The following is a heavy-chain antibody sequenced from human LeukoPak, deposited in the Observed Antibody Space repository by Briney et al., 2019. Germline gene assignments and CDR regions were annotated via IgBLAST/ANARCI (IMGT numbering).Heavy chain of an antibody. CDR2: ISGSGGRT. Sequence: PGGSLRLSCAGSGFSFSNYAMSWVRQAPGKGLEWVSIISGSGGRTYYADSVKGRFTISRDNSKNTLYLQMNSLRAEDTAVYYCARVYQGVSLFDGIDYWGQGTLVTVSS. D-gene: IGHD3-10*01. V-gene: IGHV3-23*01. J-gene: IGHJ4*02. CDR3: ARVYQGVSLFDGIDY. CDR1: GFSFSNYA.